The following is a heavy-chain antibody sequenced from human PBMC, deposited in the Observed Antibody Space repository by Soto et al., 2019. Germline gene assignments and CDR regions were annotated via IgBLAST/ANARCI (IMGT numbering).Heavy chain of an antibody. D-gene: IGHD1-26*01. V-gene: IGHV4-34*01. CDR3: ARFIVGATLEYYFDY. CDR1: GGSFSGYY. Sequence: SETLSLTCAVYGGSFSGYYWSWIHQPPGKGLEWIGEINHSGSTNYNPSLKSRVTISVDTSKNHFSLKLSSVTAADTVVYYCARFIVGATLEYYFDYWGQGTLVTVSS. J-gene: IGHJ4*02. CDR2: INHSGST.